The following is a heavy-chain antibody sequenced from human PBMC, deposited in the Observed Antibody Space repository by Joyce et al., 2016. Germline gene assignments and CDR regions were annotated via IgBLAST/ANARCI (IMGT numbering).Heavy chain of an antibody. J-gene: IGHJ1*01. D-gene: IGHD4-23*01. CDR3: AKDPLAGNSFPEYFQY. CDR2: ISDSGGRT. V-gene: IGHV3-23*01. Sequence: VQLLESGGGLMQPGGSLRLSCAAFGFTFDKYAMSWVRQSPGKGLEGVATISDSGGRTYYAESEKGRLAISRDNSKNTLYRQMSGMRADDTAVYYCAKDPLAGNSFPEYFQYWGQGSLVIVSS. CDR1: GFTFDKYA.